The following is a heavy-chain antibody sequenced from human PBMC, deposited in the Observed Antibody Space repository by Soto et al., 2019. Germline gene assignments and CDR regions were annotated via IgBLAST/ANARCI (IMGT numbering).Heavy chain of an antibody. D-gene: IGHD4-17*01. J-gene: IGHJ4*02. CDR3: ARGANDGYGDYFDY. CDR1: GGTFSSYA. Sequence: QVQLVQSGAEVKKPGSSVKVSCKASGGTFSSYAISWVRQAPGQGLEWMGGIIPIFGTANYAQKFQGRVTITADEATRRADMELSRLRSEETAVYDCARGANDGYGDYFDYWGQGPLVTGSS. CDR2: IIPIFGTA. V-gene: IGHV1-69*12.